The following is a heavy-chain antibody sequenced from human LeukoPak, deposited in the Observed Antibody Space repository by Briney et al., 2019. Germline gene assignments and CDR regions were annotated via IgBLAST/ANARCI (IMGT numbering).Heavy chain of an antibody. CDR3: ARGPFTYGSVT. V-gene: IGHV4-59*01. Sequence: SETLSLTCTVSGGSISGYYWSWIRQPPGKGLEWIGYINYSGNTNYNPSLKSRVTISVDTSKNQFSLKLNSVTAADTAVYYCARGPFTYGSVTWGQGTLVTVSS. D-gene: IGHD3-10*01. CDR1: GGSISGYY. CDR2: INYSGNT. J-gene: IGHJ4*02.